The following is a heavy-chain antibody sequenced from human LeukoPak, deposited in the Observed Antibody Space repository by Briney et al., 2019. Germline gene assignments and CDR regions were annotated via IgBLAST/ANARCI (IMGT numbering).Heavy chain of an antibody. Sequence: GGSLRLSCAASGFTFSSYWMSWVRQAPGKGLEWVANIKQDGSDKYYVDSVKGRFTISRDNAQSSLYLQMNSLRAEDTAVYYCARELTTGATHDYWGQGTLVTVSS. CDR1: GFTFSSYW. J-gene: IGHJ4*02. V-gene: IGHV3-7*01. CDR3: ARELTTGATHDY. CDR2: IKQDGSDK. D-gene: IGHD4-17*01.